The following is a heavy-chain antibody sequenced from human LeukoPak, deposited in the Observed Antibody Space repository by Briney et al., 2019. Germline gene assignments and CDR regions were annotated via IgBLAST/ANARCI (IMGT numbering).Heavy chain of an antibody. CDR3: AKELDHDSSGYAPTDY. CDR2: IRDDGSNK. J-gene: IGHJ4*02. D-gene: IGHD3-22*01. V-gene: IGHV3-30*02. CDR1: GFTFSNYG. Sequence: GGSLRLSCAASGFTFSNYGMHWLRQAPGKGLEWVSFIRDDGSNKFYVDSGKGRFTISRDNSKNMVYLQMNSLRDADTAVYYCAKELDHDSSGYAPTDYWGQGTLVTVSS.